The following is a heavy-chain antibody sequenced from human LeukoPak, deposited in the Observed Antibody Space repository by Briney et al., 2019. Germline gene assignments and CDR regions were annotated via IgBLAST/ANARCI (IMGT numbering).Heavy chain of an antibody. Sequence: PSETLSLTCTVSGYSISSGYFWGWIRQPPGKGLEWIGSFYHSGITYYNPSLKSRVTISVEMSKNQFSLKLSSVTAADTAVYYCARSSYYYAADASDIWGQGTMVIVSS. V-gene: IGHV4-38-2*02. CDR3: ARSSYYYAADASDI. D-gene: IGHD3-10*01. J-gene: IGHJ3*02. CDR2: FYHSGIT. CDR1: GYSISSGYF.